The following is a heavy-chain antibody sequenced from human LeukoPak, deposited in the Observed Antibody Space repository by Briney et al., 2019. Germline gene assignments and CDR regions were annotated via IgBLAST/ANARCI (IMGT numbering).Heavy chain of an antibody. CDR3: ARDGAAGDNSAFDI. V-gene: IGHV3-72*01. Sequence: GGSLRLSCAASGVTLSDHHMDWVRQAPGKGLEWVGRTRDKARGYTTEYAASVEGRFTISRDDSKTLVYLQMNSLKTEDTAVYFCARDGAAGDNSAFDIWGQGTTVTVSS. J-gene: IGHJ3*02. D-gene: IGHD6-25*01. CDR1: GVTLSDHH. CDR2: TRDKARGYTT.